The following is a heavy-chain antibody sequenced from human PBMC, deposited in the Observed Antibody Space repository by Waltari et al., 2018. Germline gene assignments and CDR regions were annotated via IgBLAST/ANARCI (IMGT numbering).Heavy chain of an antibody. V-gene: IGHV4-59*01. CDR2: IYYSGST. Sequence: QVQLQESGPGLVKPSETLSLTCTVSGGSISSYYWSWIRQPPGKGLEWIGYIYYSGSTNYNPSLKSRVTISVDTSKNQFSLKLSSVTAADTAGYYCARSAPDFWSGYYAQPFDYWGQGTLVTVSS. CDR1: GGSISSYY. CDR3: ARSAPDFWSGYYAQPFDY. D-gene: IGHD3-3*01. J-gene: IGHJ4*02.